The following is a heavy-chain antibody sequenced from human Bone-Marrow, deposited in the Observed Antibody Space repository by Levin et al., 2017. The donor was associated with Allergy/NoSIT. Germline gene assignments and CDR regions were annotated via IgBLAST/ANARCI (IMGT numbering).Heavy chain of an antibody. D-gene: IGHD2-8*01. CDR1: GFSFSPYG. Sequence: PGGSLRLSRAASGFSFSPYGMIWVRQAPGKGLEWISYISARKTTIYYADSVKGRFTISRDDAKNTLYLQMSSLRDEDTAVYYCARDEESYGDAFDIWGQGTMVTVSS. CDR3: ARDEESYGDAFDI. V-gene: IGHV3-48*02. CDR2: ISARKTTI. J-gene: IGHJ3*02.